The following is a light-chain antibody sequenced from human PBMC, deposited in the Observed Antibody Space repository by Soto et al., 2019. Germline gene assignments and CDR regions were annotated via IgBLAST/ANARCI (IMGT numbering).Light chain of an antibody. CDR1: QSVSSY. V-gene: IGKV3-11*01. CDR2: DAS. CDR3: HQSSNLWT. J-gene: IGKJ1*01. Sequence: EIVVTKSRDSVLSGRGLGPTLCCRASQSVSSYLAWYQQKPGQAPRLLIYDASNRATGIPARFSGSGSGTDFSLAMSSLEPDDFAVYYCHQSSNLWTLGQGTKVDI.